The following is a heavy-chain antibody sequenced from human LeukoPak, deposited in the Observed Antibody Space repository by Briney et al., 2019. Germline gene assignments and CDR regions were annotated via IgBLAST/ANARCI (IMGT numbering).Heavy chain of an antibody. CDR3: VRDLGVDTSMIFFDY. CDR1: GYTFTSFG. CDR2: ISAYNGNT. J-gene: IGHJ4*02. D-gene: IGHD5-18*01. V-gene: IGHV1-18*01. Sequence: ASVKVSCKASGYTFTSFGISWVRQAPGQGREWMGWISAYNGNTNSAQKFQGRVTMTTDTSTSTAYMELRSLRSDDTAVFYCVRDLGVDTSMIFFDYWGQGTLVTVSS.